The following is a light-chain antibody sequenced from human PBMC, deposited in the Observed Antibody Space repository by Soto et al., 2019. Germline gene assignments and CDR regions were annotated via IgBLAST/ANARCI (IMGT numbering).Light chain of an antibody. CDR1: QSISTW. J-gene: IGKJ1*01. V-gene: IGKV1-5*03. CDR2: KAS. Sequence: DIQMTQSPSTLSASVGDRVTITCRASQSISTWLAWYQQEPGKAPKLLIHKASNLQSGVPSRFSGSGSGTDFTLTISSLHPDDFATYYCQQYNSYSPTFGQGTKVYIK. CDR3: QQYNSYSPT.